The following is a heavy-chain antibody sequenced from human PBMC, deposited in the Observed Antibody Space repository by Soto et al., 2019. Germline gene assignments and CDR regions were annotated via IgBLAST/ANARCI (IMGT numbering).Heavy chain of an antibody. CDR2: IIPIFGTA. D-gene: IGHD3-9*01. V-gene: IGHV1-69*12. CDR3: ASDVRPPPPADILTGLYYFDY. CDR1: GGTFSSYA. Sequence: QVQLVQSGAEVKKPGSSVKVSCKASGGTFSSYAISWVRQAPGQGLEWMGGIIPIFGTANYAQKFQGRVTITADESTSPAYMGLSTLRSEDTAVYYCASDVRPPPPADILTGLYYFDYWGQGTLVTVSS. J-gene: IGHJ4*02.